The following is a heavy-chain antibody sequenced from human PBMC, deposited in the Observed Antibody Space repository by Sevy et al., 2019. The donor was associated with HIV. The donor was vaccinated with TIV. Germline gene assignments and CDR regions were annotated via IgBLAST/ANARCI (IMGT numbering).Heavy chain of an antibody. CDR3: ARDLPLSATTVAHFDY. V-gene: IGHV3-48*03. J-gene: IGHJ4*02. D-gene: IGHD4-17*01. Sequence: GGSLRLSCAASGFIFKSYEMNWVRQAPGKGLEWVSYISNSGSTIFFSDSVKGRFTISRDNTKNSVYLQMNSLRAEDTAVYYCARDLPLSATTVAHFDYWGRGTLVTVSS. CDR2: ISNSGSTI. CDR1: GFIFKSYE.